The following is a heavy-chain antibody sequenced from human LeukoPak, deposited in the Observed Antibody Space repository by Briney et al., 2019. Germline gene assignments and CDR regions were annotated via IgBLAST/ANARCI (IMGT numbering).Heavy chain of an antibody. D-gene: IGHD3-9*01. V-gene: IGHV3-21*06. J-gene: IGHJ6*02. CDR1: GFTLTSYS. CDR2: ISSTRSYI. CDR3: ARDLVLRYLDLSGEYSGMDV. Sequence: GGSLRLSCAASGFTLTSYSMNWVRQAPGKGLEWVSFISSTRSYIYYADSVKDRFTISRDNAKNSLYLQINSLRAEDTAVYYCARDLVLRYLDLSGEYSGMDVWGQGTTVTVSS.